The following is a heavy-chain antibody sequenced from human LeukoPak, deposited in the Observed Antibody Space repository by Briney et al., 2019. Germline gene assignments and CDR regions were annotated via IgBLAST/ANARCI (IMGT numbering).Heavy chain of an antibody. CDR1: GFSFSAYG. D-gene: IGHD3-16*01. J-gene: IGHJ4*02. Sequence: GGSLRLSCAASGFSFSAYGMHWVRQAPGKGLDWVAVTSNDGNSKSYADSVKGRFTISRDNSKNTLYLQMNSLRAEDTAVYYCAKDPLTFGGVFDYWGQGTLVTVSS. CDR3: AKDPLTFGGVFDY. V-gene: IGHV3-30*18. CDR2: TSNDGNSK.